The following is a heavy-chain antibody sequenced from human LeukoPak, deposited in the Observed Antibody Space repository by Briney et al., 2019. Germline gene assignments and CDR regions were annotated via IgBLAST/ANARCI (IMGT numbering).Heavy chain of an antibody. Sequence: GGSLRLSCAASGFIFSNYVMHWVRQAPGKGLEWVAFIPYDGSNKYYVDSVKGRFTISRDNSKNTLYLQMNSLRAEDTAVYYCAKVAYSSGWSPGYFQHWGQGTLVTVSS. J-gene: IGHJ1*01. V-gene: IGHV3-30*02. CDR2: IPYDGSNK. D-gene: IGHD6-19*01. CDR3: AKVAYSSGWSPGYFQH. CDR1: GFIFSNYV.